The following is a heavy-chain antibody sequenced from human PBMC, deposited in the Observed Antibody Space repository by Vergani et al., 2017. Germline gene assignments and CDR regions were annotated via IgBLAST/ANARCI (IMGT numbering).Heavy chain of an antibody. CDR1: GGSFSGYY. CDR3: ARFPEGGGTLLGRYFDWLPYDAFDI. J-gene: IGHJ3*02. Sequence: QVQLQQWGAGLLKPSETLSLTCAVYGGSFSGYYWSWIRQPPGKGLEWIGEINHSGSTNYNPSLKSRVTISVDTSKNQFSLKLSSVTAADTAVYYFARFPEGGGTLLGRYFDWLPYDAFDIWGQGTMVTVSS. V-gene: IGHV4-34*01. CDR2: INHSGST. D-gene: IGHD3-9*01.